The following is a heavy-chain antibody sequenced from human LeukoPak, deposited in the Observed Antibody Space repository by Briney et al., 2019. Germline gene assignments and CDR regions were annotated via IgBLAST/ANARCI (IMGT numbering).Heavy chain of an antibody. J-gene: IGHJ4*02. V-gene: IGHV1-2*02. Sequence: ASVKVSCKTSGYTFTSYYIHWVRQAPGQGLDYMGWINPDNGGTNYAQNFQGRVIMTRDTSISTAYMQLSRLTSDDTAVYYCARSPSGGLDYWGRGTLVSVSS. CDR1: GYTFTSYY. CDR2: INPDNGGT. CDR3: ARSPSGGLDY. D-gene: IGHD1-26*01.